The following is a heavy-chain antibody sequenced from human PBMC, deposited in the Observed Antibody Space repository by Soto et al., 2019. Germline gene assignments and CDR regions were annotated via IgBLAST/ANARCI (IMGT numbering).Heavy chain of an antibody. CDR2: IVPIYRTA. Sequence: QVQLVQSGAEVKKPGSSVNVSCKASGGTFSSYRINWVRQAPGQGLEWVGGIVPIYRTADYAQKFQGRVTITAEESARTVYMELRSLKSRDTAVYYCARDSGAKLSSSWGQGTLVTVSS. V-gene: IGHV1-69*01. J-gene: IGHJ4*02. CDR1: GGTFSSYR. D-gene: IGHD6-13*01. CDR3: ARDSGAKLSSS.